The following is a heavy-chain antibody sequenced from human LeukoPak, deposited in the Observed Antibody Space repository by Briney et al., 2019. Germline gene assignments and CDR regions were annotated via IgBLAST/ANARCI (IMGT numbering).Heavy chain of an antibody. J-gene: IGHJ4*02. V-gene: IGHV3-48*04. CDR1: GFTFSSYW. Sequence: GGSLRLSCAASGFTFSSYWMSWVRKAPGKGLEWVSYISSSDSTIYYADSVKGRFTISRDNAKNSLYLQMNSLRAEDTAVYYCARDYGGSSPFDYWGQGTLVTVSS. CDR3: ARDYGGSSPFDY. CDR2: ISSSDSTI. D-gene: IGHD4-23*01.